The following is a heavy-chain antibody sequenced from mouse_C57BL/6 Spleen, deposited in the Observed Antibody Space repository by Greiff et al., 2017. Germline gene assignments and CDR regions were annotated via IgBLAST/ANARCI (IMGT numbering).Heavy chain of an antibody. CDR2: IDPSDSYT. V-gene: IGHV1-69*01. CDR3: ARNYGSSYWYFDV. CDR1: GYTFTSYW. Sequence: QVQLQQPGAELVMPGASVKLSCKASGYTFTSYWMHWVKQRPGQGLEWIGEIDPSDSYTNYNQKFKGKSTLTVDKSSSKAYLQLSSLTSEDSAVYYCARNYGSSYWYFDVWGTGTTVTVSS. J-gene: IGHJ1*03. D-gene: IGHD1-1*01.